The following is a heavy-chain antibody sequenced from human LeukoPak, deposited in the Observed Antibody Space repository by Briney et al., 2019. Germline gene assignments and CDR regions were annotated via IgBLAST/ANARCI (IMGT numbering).Heavy chain of an antibody. CDR1: GYTFTGYY. CDR3: ARGRYSESPFDY. V-gene: IGHV1-2*02. CDR2: INPNSGGT. Sequence: ASVKVSCKASGYTFTGYYMHWVRQAPGQGLEWMGWINPNSGGTNYAQKFQGRVTMTRDTPISTAYMELSRLRSDDTAVYYCARGRYSESPFDYWGQGTLVTVSS. J-gene: IGHJ4*02. D-gene: IGHD1-26*01.